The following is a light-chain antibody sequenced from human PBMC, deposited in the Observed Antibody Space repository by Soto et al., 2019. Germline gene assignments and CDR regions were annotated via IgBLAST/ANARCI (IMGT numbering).Light chain of an antibody. V-gene: IGKV3-15*01. J-gene: IGKJ1*01. Sequence: EIVMTQSPATLSVSPGERATLSCRASQSVAGNLAWYQQKPGQAPRLLIYGASTRATGFPARFSGSGSGTEFTLTISSLQSEDFAVYYCQQYNNRPQTFGQGTKVEIK. CDR2: GAS. CDR1: QSVAGN. CDR3: QQYNNRPQT.